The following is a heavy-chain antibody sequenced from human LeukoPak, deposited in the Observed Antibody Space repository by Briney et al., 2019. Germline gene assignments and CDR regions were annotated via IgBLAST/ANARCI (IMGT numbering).Heavy chain of an antibody. CDR2: IIPILGIA. CDR3: ARDSYYYDSSGYYRFDY. V-gene: IGHV1-69*04. Sequence: SVKVSCKASGGTFSGYAISWVRQAPGQGLEWMGRIIPILGIANYAQKFQGRVTITADKSTSTAYMELSSLRSEDTAVYYCARDSYYYDSSGYYRFDYWGQGTLVTVSS. J-gene: IGHJ4*02. D-gene: IGHD3-22*01. CDR1: GGTFSGYA.